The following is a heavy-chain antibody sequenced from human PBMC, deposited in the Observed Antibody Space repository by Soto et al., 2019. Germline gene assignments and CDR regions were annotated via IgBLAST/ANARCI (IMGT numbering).Heavy chain of an antibody. Sequence: PGGSLRLSCSASGFTFSSYAMHWVRQAPGKGLEYVSAISSNGGSTYYADSVKGRFTISRDNSKNTLYLQMSSLRAEDTAVYYCVKGLLRYFDCVQSSTYYYGMDVWGQGTTVTVSS. D-gene: IGHD3-9*01. J-gene: IGHJ6*02. CDR3: VKGLLRYFDCVQSSTYYYGMDV. CDR2: ISSNGGST. CDR1: GFTFSSYA. V-gene: IGHV3-64D*06.